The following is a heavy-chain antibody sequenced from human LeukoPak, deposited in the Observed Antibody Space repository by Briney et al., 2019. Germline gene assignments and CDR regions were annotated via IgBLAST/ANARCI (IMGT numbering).Heavy chain of an antibody. V-gene: IGHV4-4*07. CDR3: ARVNGRNYYFDY. CDR1: GGSISSYY. CDR2: IYTSGST. D-gene: IGHD4-23*01. J-gene: IGHJ4*02. Sequence: PSETLSLTCTVSGGSISSYYWSWIRQPAGKGLEWIGRIYTSGSTNYNPSLKSRVTISIDTSKNQFSLKLRSVNAADTAVYYCARVNGRNYYFDYWGQGTLVTVSS.